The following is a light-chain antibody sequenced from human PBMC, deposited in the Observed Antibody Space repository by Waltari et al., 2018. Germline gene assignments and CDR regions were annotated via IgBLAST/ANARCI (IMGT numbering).Light chain of an antibody. CDR3: QQYNNWPPIT. J-gene: IGKJ5*01. Sequence: ETVMTQSPATLSLSPGDRATLSCRASQSVSNNLAWYQQKPGQALTILIYGASTRATGIPARFSGGGSGTEFTLTISSLQSEDFAVYYCQQYNNWPPITFGQGTRLEMK. CDR2: GAS. CDR1: QSVSNN. V-gene: IGKV3-15*01.